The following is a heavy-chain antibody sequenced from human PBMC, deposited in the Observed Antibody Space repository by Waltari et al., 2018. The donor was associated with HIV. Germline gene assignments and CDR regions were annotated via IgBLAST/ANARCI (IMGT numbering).Heavy chain of an antibody. CDR2: IKSSADPI. Sequence: EVQLVESGGGLVQPGGSLRLSWAASGFTFTDYKMNWVRQAPGKGLDWVAYIKSSADPIFYADSVRGRFTISRDNAKNSLYLEMNSLTAEDTAVYYCGRDWIWAIDYWGQGILVTVSS. J-gene: IGHJ4*02. CDR3: GRDWIWAIDY. V-gene: IGHV3-48*01. D-gene: IGHD2-2*03. CDR1: GFTFTDYK.